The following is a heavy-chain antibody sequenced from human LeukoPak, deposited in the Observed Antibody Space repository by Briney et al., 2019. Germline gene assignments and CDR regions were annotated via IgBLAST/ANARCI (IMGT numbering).Heavy chain of an antibody. V-gene: IGHV4-59*12. CDR2: IYYSGST. D-gene: IGHD2-15*01. Sequence: PSETLSLTCTVSGGSISSYYWSWIRQPPGKGLEWIGYIYYSGSTNYNPSLKSRVTISVDTSKNQFSLKLSSVTAADTAVYYCARDREGIVVDGWFDPWGQGTLVTVSS. CDR3: ARDREGIVVDGWFDP. J-gene: IGHJ5*02. CDR1: GGSISSYY.